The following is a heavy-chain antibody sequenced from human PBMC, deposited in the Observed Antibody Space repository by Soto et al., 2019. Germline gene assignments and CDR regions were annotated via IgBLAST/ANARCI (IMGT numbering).Heavy chain of an antibody. V-gene: IGHV3-30*18. Sequence: GGSLRLSCAASGFTFSSYGMHWVRQAPGKGLEWVAVISYDGSNKYYADSVKGRFTISRDNSKNTLYLQMNSLRAEDTAVYYCAKDHGEGTIFGVVIAYYYYYGMDVWGQGTTVTVSS. CDR3: AKDHGEGTIFGVVIAYYYYYGMDV. D-gene: IGHD3-3*01. CDR1: GFTFSSYG. J-gene: IGHJ6*02. CDR2: ISYDGSNK.